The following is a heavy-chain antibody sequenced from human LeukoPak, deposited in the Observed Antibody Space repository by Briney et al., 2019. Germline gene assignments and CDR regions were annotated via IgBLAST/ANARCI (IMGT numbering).Heavy chain of an antibody. D-gene: IGHD5-12*01. V-gene: IGHV4-30-4*01. J-gene: IGHJ4*02. CDR2: IYYSGST. CDR3: ARVMSGMDIVATILGPGFDY. Sequence: PSETLSLTCTVSGGSISSGDYYWSWIRQPPGTGLEWIGYIYYSGSTYYNPSLKSRVTISVDTSKNQFSLKLSSVTAADTAVYYCARVMSGMDIVATILGPGFDYWGQGTLVTVSS. CDR1: GGSISSGDYY.